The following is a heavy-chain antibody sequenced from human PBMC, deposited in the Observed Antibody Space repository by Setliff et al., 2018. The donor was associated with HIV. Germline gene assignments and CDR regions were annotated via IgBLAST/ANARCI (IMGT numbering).Heavy chain of an antibody. CDR3: ARDLQNPVVVLAATVFYYGMDV. CDR2: INPNSGGT. J-gene: IGHJ6*02. Sequence: ASVKVSCKASGYTFTAYNMHWVRQAPGQGLEWMGWINPNSGGTKYAQKFQGRVAMTRDPSISTAYMELTRLTSDDTAVYFCARDLQNPVVVLAATVFYYGMDVWGQGTAVTVSS. CDR1: GYTFTAYN. V-gene: IGHV1-2*02. D-gene: IGHD2-15*01.